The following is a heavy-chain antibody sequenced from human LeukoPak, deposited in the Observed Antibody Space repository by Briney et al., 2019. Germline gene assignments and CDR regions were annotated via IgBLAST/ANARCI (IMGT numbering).Heavy chain of an antibody. D-gene: IGHD2-2*01. CDR3: ASLDFRSYQNYYYGMDV. CDR2: ISSSSSYI. V-gene: IGHV3-21*01. CDR1: GFTFSSYS. J-gene: IGHJ6*02. Sequence: GGSLRLSCAASGFTFSSYSMNWVRQAPGKGLEWVSSISSSSSYIYYADSVKGRFTISRDNAKNSLYLQMYSLRAEDTAVYYCASLDFRSYQNYYYGMDVWGQGTTVTVSS.